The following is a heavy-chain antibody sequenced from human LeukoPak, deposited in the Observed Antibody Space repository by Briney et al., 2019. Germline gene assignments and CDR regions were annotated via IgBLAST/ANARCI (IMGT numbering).Heavy chain of an antibody. CDR3: AKDKVGAPTGLFDP. J-gene: IGHJ5*02. Sequence: GGSLRLSCAASGFTFSSYSMNWVRQAPGKGLEWVSSISSSSSYIYYADSVKGRFTISRDNAKNSLYLQMNSLRAEDTAVYYCAKDKVGAPTGLFDPWGQGTLVTVSS. CDR2: ISSSSSYI. D-gene: IGHD1-26*01. V-gene: IGHV3-21*01. CDR1: GFTFSSYS.